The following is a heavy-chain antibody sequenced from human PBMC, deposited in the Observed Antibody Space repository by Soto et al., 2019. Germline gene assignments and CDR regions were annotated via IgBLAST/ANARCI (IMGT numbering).Heavy chain of an antibody. J-gene: IGHJ4*02. D-gene: IGHD6-13*01. V-gene: IGHV1-3*01. CDR2: INAGNGNT. Sequence: ASVKVSCKASGGTFSSYAISWVRQAPGQRLEWMGWINAGNGNTKYSQKFQGRVTITRDTSASTAYMELSSLRSEDTAVYYCSRGGTTSSWYWRNWGQGILVTVSS. CDR1: GGTFSSYA. CDR3: SRGGTTSSWYWRN.